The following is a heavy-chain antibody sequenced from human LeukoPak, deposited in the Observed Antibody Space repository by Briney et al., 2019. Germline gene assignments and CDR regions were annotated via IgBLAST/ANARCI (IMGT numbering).Heavy chain of an antibody. V-gene: IGHV3-53*01. D-gene: IGHD3-22*01. CDR2: IFSST. CDR1: GFTVSSNS. J-gene: IGHJ3*02. CDR3: AGGAAGYYDSIVDAFDI. Sequence: GGSLRLSCTVSGFTVSSNSMSWVRQAPGKGLEWVSFIFSSTHYSDSVKGRFTISRDNSKNTLYLQMNSLRAEDTAVYYCAGGAAGYYDSIVDAFDIWGQGTMVTVSS.